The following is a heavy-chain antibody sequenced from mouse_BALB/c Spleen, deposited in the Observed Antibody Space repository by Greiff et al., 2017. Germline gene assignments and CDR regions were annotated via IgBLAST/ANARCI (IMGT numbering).Heavy chain of an antibody. V-gene: IGHV1-14*01. CDR2: INPYNDGT. Sequence: VQLQQSGPELVKPGASVKMSCKASGYTFTSYVMHWVKQKPGQGLEWIGYINPYNDGTKYNEKFKGKATLTTDKSSSTAYMQLSRLTSEDSAVYFCARGGYRSWFAYWGQGTLVTVSA. CDR3: ARGGYRSWFAY. CDR1: GYTFTSYV. J-gene: IGHJ3*01.